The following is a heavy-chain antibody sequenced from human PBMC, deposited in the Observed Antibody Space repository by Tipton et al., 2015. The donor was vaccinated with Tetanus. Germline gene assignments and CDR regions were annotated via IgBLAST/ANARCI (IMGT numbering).Heavy chain of an antibody. CDR1: GGSVRSGSYY. Sequence: TLSLTCTVSGGSVRSGSYYWNWIRQPPGKGLEWIGYISYSGSTNSNYSLKSRITISQDTSKNQFSLKLTSVTAADTAVYYCARANYDFPKKGPFDSGGQGTPVIVSS. CDR3: ARANYDFPKKGPFDS. D-gene: IGHD3-3*01. CDR2: ISYSGST. V-gene: IGHV4-61*01. J-gene: IGHJ4*02.